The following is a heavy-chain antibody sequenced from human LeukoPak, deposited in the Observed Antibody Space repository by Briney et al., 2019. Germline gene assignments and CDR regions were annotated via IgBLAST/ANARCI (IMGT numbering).Heavy chain of an antibody. CDR3: ARQRRYDYVWGSYRPGIDY. J-gene: IGHJ4*02. V-gene: IGHV4-34*01. CDR2: INHSGST. Sequence: PSETLSLTCAVYGGSFSGYYWSWIRQPPGKGLEWIGEINHSGSTNYNPSLKSRVTISVDTSKNQFSLKLSSVTAADTAVYYCARQRRYDYVWGSYRPGIDYWGQGTLVTVSS. D-gene: IGHD3-16*02. CDR1: GGSFSGYY.